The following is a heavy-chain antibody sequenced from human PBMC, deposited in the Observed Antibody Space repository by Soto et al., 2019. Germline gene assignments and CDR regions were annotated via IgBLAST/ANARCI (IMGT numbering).Heavy chain of an antibody. V-gene: IGHV1-18*01. J-gene: IGHJ4*02. Sequence: QVQLVQSGAEVKKPGASVKVSCKASGYTFSNYGISWVRQAPGQGLEWLGWISAYSGDTNFAQRFQGRVTMTTDTSTSTGYMELRSLTSDDTALYYCARDVVAITTGGPDYWGQGTLVTVSS. CDR2: ISAYSGDT. D-gene: IGHD3-22*01. CDR1: GYTFSNYG. CDR3: ARDVVAITTGGPDY.